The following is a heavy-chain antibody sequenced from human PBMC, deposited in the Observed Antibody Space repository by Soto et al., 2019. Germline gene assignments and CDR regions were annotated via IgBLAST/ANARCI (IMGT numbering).Heavy chain of an antibody. CDR3: ASSPEWELLRAFDI. J-gene: IGHJ3*02. CDR1: GFTFSSYA. D-gene: IGHD1-26*01. CDR2: ISGSGGST. Sequence: GGSLILSCAASGFTFSSYAMSWVRQAPGKGLEWVSAISGSGGSTYYADSVKGRFTISRDNSKNTLYLQMNSLRAEDTAVYYCASSPEWELLRAFDIWGQGTMVTVSS. V-gene: IGHV3-23*01.